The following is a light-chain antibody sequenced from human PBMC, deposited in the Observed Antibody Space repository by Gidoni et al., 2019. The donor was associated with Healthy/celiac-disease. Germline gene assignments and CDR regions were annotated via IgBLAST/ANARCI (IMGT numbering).Light chain of an antibody. CDR3: AAWDDSLIGVG. J-gene: IGLJ2*01. V-gene: IGLV1-47*01. CDR1: SSNIGSNY. CDR2: RNN. Sequence: QSVLTQPPSASGPPGQRVTISCSGSSSNIGSNYVYWYQKFPGTAPKLLIYRNNQRPSGVPDRFSGSKSGTSASLAISGLRSEDEADYYCAAWDDSLIGVGFGGGTKLTVL.